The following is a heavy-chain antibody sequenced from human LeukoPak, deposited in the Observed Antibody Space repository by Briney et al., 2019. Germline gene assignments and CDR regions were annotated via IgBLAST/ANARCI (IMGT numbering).Heavy chain of an antibody. CDR1: GFTFSSYE. Sequence: QPGGSLRLSCAASGFTFSSYEMNWVRQAPGKGLEWVSYISSSGSTIYYADSVKGRFTISRDNAKNSLYLQMHSLRAEDTAVYYCARDPYYYDSSGYFDYWGQGTLVTVSS. D-gene: IGHD3-22*01. V-gene: IGHV3-48*03. CDR2: ISSSGSTI. J-gene: IGHJ4*02. CDR3: ARDPYYYDSSGYFDY.